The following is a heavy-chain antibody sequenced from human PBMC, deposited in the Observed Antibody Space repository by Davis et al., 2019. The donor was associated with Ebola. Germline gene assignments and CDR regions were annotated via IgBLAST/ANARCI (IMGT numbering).Heavy chain of an antibody. Sequence: PSETLSLTCAVYGGSFSGYYWSWIRQPPGKGLEWIGEINHSGSTNYNPSLKSRVTISVDTSKNQFSLKLSSVTAADTAVYYCKYDQLLGPDFDYWGQGTLVTVSS. CDR1: GGSFSGYY. J-gene: IGHJ4*02. V-gene: IGHV4-34*01. D-gene: IGHD2-2*01. CDR3: KYDQLLGPDFDY. CDR2: INHSGST.